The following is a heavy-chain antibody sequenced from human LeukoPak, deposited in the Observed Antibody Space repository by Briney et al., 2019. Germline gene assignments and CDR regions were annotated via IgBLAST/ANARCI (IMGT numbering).Heavy chain of an antibody. CDR3: ARVQLGYCSSTSCYGYDY. CDR1: GGTFNSYA. V-gene: IGHV1-69*06. Sequence: SVKVSCKASGGTFNSYAISWVRQAPGQGLEWMGGIIPIFGTANYAQKFQGRVTITADKSTSTAYMELSSLRSEDTAVYYCARVQLGYCSSTSCYGYDYWGQGTLVTVSS. J-gene: IGHJ4*02. D-gene: IGHD2-2*01. CDR2: IIPIFGTA.